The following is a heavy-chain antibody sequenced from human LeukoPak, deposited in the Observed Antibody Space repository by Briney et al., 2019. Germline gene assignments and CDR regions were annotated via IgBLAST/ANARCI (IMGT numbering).Heavy chain of an antibody. CDR3: AKDEVVVAATPWSWFDP. J-gene: IGHJ5*02. CDR1: GFIFSSYS. CDR2: IRYDGSDE. V-gene: IGHV3-30*02. D-gene: IGHD2-15*01. Sequence: GGSLRLSCAASGFIFSSYSMHWVRQAPGKGLEWVAFIRYDGSDEYYADSVKGRFTISRDNSKNTLYLQMNSLTAEDTAVYYCAKDEVVVAATPWSWFDPWGQGTLVTVSS.